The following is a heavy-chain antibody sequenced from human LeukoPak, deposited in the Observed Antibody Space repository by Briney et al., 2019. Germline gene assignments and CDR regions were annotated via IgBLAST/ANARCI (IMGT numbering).Heavy chain of an antibody. CDR1: GFTFSTYA. CDR3: AGRGKYYYDSSGYVVDY. Sequence: GGSLRLSCAASGFTFSTYAMHWVRQAPGKGLEWVALISFDGSNKYYADSVKGRFTISRDSSKNTLYLQMNSLRAEDTAVYYCAGRGKYYYDSSGYVVDYWGQGTLVTVSS. J-gene: IGHJ4*02. D-gene: IGHD3-22*01. V-gene: IGHV3-30*04. CDR2: ISFDGSNK.